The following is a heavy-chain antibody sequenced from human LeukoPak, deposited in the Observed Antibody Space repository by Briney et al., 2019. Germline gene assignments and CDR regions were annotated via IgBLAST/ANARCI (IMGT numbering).Heavy chain of an antibody. Sequence: GESLKISCKGSGYSFTSYWIGWVRQMPGKGQEWMGIIYPGDSDTRYSPSFQGQVTISADKSISTAYLQWSSLKASDTAMYYCAMGYYYDSSGDYAFDIWGQGTMVTVSS. J-gene: IGHJ3*02. CDR1: GYSFTSYW. CDR2: IYPGDSDT. D-gene: IGHD3-22*01. CDR3: AMGYYYDSSGDYAFDI. V-gene: IGHV5-51*01.